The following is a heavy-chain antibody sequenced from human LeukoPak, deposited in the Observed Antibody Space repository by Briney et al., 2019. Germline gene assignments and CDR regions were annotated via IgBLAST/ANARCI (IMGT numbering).Heavy chain of an antibody. V-gene: IGHV6-1*01. D-gene: IGHD3-10*01. J-gene: IGHJ4*02. CDR2: TYYRSKWYN. CDR3: ARAYYYGSGSYLGYYFDY. Sequence: SQTLSLTCAISGDSVSSNSAAWNWIRQSPSRGLEWLGRTYYRSKWYNDYAVSVKSRITINPGTSKNQFSLQLNSVTPEDTAVYYCARAYYYGSGSYLGYYFDYWGQGTLVTVSS. CDR1: GDSVSSNSAA.